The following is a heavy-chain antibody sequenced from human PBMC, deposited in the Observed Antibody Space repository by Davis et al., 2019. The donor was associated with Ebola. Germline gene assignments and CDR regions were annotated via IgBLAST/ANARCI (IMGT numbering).Heavy chain of an antibody. CDR3: ARDTVSTITHDSFDI. CDR2: IYYSGSA. CDR1: GGSISTYY. J-gene: IGHJ3*02. D-gene: IGHD5/OR15-5a*01. Sequence: SETLSPTCTVSGGSISTYYWSWIRQPPGKGLEWIGYIYYSGSANYNPSLKSRVTISVDTSKNQLSLNLSSVTAADTAVYYCARDTVSTITHDSFDIWGQGTMVTVSS. V-gene: IGHV4-59*01.